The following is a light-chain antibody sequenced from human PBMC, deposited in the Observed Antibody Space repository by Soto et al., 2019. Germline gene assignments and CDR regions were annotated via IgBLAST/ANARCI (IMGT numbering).Light chain of an antibody. CDR3: ASYRSANTLVV. CDR2: EVT. Sequence: QSSLTQPASVSGSPGQSITISCAGTSRDIGNYNYVSWYQHHPGEAPKLMIYEVTSRPSGVSDRFSGSKSGMTASLTISGLQPEDEADYFCASYRSANTLVVFGTGTKVTVL. CDR1: SRDIGNYNY. J-gene: IGLJ1*01. V-gene: IGLV2-14*01.